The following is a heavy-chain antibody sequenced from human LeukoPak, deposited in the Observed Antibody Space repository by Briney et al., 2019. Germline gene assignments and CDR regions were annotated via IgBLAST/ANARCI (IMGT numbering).Heavy chain of an antibody. CDR1: GFTFSNYG. CDR3: AKVSALWFRESSPRLDY. CDR2: ISGSGGST. V-gene: IGHV3-23*01. J-gene: IGHJ4*02. Sequence: GGSLRLSCAASGFTFSNYGMTWVRQAPGKGLEWVSGISGSGGSTYYADSVKGRFTISRDNSKNTLYLQMNSLRAEDTAVYYCAKVSALWFRESSPRLDYWGQGTLVTVSS. D-gene: IGHD3-10*01.